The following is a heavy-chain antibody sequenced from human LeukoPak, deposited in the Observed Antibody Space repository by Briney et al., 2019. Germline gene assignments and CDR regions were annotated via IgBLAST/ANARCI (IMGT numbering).Heavy chain of an antibody. CDR3: ATGDRELDF. V-gene: IGHV4-4*07. J-gene: IGHJ2*01. CDR2: IFISGNT. CDR1: GGSVSNWY. D-gene: IGHD2/OR15-2a*01. Sequence: PSETLSLTCTVSGGSVSNWYWSWIRQPAGKGLEWIGRIFISGNTNYNSSLKSRVTISIDKSKNQVSLKLTSVTAADTAVYYCATGDRELDFGARGTLVTVSS.